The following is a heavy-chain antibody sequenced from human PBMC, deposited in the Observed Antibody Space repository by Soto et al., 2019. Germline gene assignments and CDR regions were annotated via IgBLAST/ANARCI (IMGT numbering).Heavy chain of an antibody. J-gene: IGHJ3*02. Sequence: GASVKVSCKASGYTFTSYGISWVRQAPGQGLEWMGWISAYNGNTNYAQKLQGRVTMTTDTSTSTAYMELRSLRSDDTAVHYCARYGKLRFLEWLISGGAFDIWGQGTMVTVSS. CDR2: ISAYNGNT. CDR3: ARYGKLRFLEWLISGGAFDI. D-gene: IGHD3-3*01. CDR1: GYTFTSYG. V-gene: IGHV1-18*04.